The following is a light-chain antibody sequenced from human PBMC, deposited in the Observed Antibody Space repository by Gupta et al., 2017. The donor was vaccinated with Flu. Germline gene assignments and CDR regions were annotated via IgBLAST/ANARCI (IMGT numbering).Light chain of an antibody. CDR3: QSAEKRGADPVV. V-gene: IGLV3-25*03. Sequence: TARIPWTADALSRRYGHCYQHMPGQAPVLMFFEVNERPAGIPERFSVSTSGTTSTVTITVVQAEDEAVYYYQSAEKRGADPVVFGGGTKLTVL. CDR1: ALSRRY. CDR2: EVN. J-gene: IGLJ2*01.